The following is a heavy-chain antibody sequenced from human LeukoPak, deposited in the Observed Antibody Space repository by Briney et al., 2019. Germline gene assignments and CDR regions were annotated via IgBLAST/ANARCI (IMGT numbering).Heavy chain of an antibody. CDR1: GGSISSGDYY. Sequence: PSQTLSLTCTVSGGSISSGDYYWSWIRQPPGKGLEWIGYIYYSGSTYYNPSLKSRVTISVDTSKNQFSLKLSSVTAADTAVYYCAREKWAPQATRIHYYYYMDVWGKGTTVTVSS. CDR2: IYYSGST. CDR3: AREKWAPQATRIHYYYYMDV. J-gene: IGHJ6*03. V-gene: IGHV4-30-4*01. D-gene: IGHD1-26*01.